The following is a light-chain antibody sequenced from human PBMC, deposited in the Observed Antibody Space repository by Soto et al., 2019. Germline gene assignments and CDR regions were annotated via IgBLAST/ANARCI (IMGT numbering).Light chain of an antibody. CDR2: DAS. CDR3: QQRQYWPPIT. Sequence: PGERATLSCRASLGVSSFLEWYQQKPGQAPTLLIYDASIRATGIPDRFSGSGSGTDFTLTISSLEPEDFAVYYCQQRQYWPPITFGQGTRLEIK. J-gene: IGKJ5*01. V-gene: IGKV3-11*01. CDR1: LGVSSF.